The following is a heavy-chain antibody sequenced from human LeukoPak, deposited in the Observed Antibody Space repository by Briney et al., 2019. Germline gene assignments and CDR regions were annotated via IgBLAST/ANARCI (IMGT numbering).Heavy chain of an antibody. Sequence: SETLSLTCTVSGGSISSSNYYWGWIRQPPGKGLEWIGNIHYSGNTFTKPSLKSRVTMPVDTSTNQFSLKMTSVTAADTAVYYCADLLLLGGYFDFWGQGALVTVSS. V-gene: IGHV4-39*01. CDR3: ADLLLLGGYFDF. D-gene: IGHD3-22*01. J-gene: IGHJ4*02. CDR1: GGSISSSNYY. CDR2: IHYSGNT.